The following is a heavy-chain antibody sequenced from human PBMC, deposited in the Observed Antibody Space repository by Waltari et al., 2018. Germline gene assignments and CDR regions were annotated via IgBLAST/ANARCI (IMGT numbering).Heavy chain of an antibody. CDR3: ARSGSYYYGSGDAFDI. CDR1: GGSISSYY. D-gene: IGHD3-10*01. J-gene: IGHJ3*02. Sequence: QVQLQESGPGLVKPSETLSLTCTVSGGSISSYYWSWIRQPTGKGLEWIGYIYYSGSTNYNPSLKSRVTISVDTSKNQFSLKLSSVTAADTAVYYCARSGSYYYGSGDAFDIWGQGTMVTVSS. CDR2: IYYSGST. V-gene: IGHV4-59*01.